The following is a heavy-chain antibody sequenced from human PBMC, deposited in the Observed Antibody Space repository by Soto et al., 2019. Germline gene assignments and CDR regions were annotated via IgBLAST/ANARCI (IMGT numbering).Heavy chain of an antibody. J-gene: IGHJ4*02. CDR2: IKKDESEI. CDR1: GFIFSDSS. Sequence: EVQLVESGGGLVQPGGSLRLSCAASGFIFSDSSMTWVRRAPGKGLEWVATIKKDESEIYYVDSVKGRFTISRDNAKNSLDLQMTSLRVEDTAVYYCGRGRDSDGGVYRPVEYWGQGTLVTVSS. CDR3: GRGRDSDGGVYRPVEY. V-gene: IGHV3-7*03. D-gene: IGHD2-8*02.